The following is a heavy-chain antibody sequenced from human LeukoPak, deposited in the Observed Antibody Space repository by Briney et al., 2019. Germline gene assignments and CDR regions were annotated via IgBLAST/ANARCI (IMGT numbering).Heavy chain of an antibody. CDR3: ARDFSSGWDLFDY. J-gene: IGHJ4*02. CDR2: ISAYNGNT. Sequence: GSVTVSCMESGYTFISYGMSWVRQAPGQGVEGMGWISAYNGNTNYAQMLQRRLTITRDTSTTTAYMELRSLRSDVTAVYYCARDFSSGWDLFDYWGQGTLVTVSS. V-gene: IGHV1-18*01. CDR1: GYTFISYG. D-gene: IGHD1-26*01.